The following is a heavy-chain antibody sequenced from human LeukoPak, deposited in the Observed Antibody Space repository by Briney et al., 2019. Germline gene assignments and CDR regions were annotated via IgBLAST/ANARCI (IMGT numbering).Heavy chain of an antibody. Sequence: GGSLRLSCAASGFTFSSYSMNWVRQAPGKGLEWVSSISSSSSYIYYADSVKGRFTISRDNAKNSLYLQMNNLRVEDTAVYYCARERVTTTSFDYWGQGVLVTVSS. V-gene: IGHV3-21*01. CDR2: ISSSSSYI. J-gene: IGHJ4*02. CDR1: GFTFSSYS. D-gene: IGHD2/OR15-2a*01. CDR3: ARERVTTTSFDY.